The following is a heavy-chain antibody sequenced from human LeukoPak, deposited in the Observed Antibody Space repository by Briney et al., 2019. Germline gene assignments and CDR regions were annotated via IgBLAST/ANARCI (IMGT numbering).Heavy chain of an antibody. J-gene: IGHJ4*02. V-gene: IGHV4-59*02. Sequence: AETLSLTCTVSGGSVSSDYWSWVRQPPGEGLEWIGYIHYSGSTNYNASLKSRLTMSVDMSKNQFSLKLTSVTAADTAVYYCARLGRKTTVVPPDFDCWGQGTLVTVSS. CDR1: GGSVSSDY. CDR2: IHYSGST. D-gene: IGHD4-23*01. CDR3: ARLGRKTTVVPPDFDC.